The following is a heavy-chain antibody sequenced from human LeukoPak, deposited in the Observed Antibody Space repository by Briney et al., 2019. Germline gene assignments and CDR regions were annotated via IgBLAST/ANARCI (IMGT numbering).Heavy chain of an antibody. D-gene: IGHD4-17*01. CDR1: GFTFSSYS. V-gene: IGHV3-21*01. J-gene: IGHJ4*02. Sequence: GGSLRLSCAASGFTFSSYSMNWVRQAPGKGLEWVSSISSSSSYIYYADSVKGRFTISRDNAKNSLYLQMDSLRAEDTAVYYCARLPSTVKIDYWGQGTLVTVSS. CDR3: ARLPSTVKIDY. CDR2: ISSSSSYI.